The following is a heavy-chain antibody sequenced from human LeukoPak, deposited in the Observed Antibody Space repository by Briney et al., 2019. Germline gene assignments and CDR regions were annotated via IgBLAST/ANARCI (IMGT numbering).Heavy chain of an antibody. J-gene: IGHJ4*02. CDR3: ARALAPMRWLHGGVDY. V-gene: IGHV3-30-3*01. CDR1: GFTFSSYA. Sequence: PGGSLRLSCAASGFTFSSYAMHWVRQAPGKGLEWVAVISYDGSNKYYADPVKGRFTISRDNSKNTLYLQMNSLRAEDTAVYYCARALAPMRWLHGGVDYWGQGTLVTVSS. CDR2: ISYDGSNK. D-gene: IGHD5-24*01.